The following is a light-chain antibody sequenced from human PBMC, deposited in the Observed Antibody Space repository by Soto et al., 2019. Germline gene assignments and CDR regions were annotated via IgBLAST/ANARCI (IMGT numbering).Light chain of an antibody. CDR1: QGISSY. J-gene: IGKJ4*01. CDR2: AAS. V-gene: IGKV1-9*01. CDR3: QHLNGYPLT. Sequence: DIQSTQSPSFLSASVGDRVTITCRASQGISSYLAWYQQKPGKAPNLLIYAASTLQSGVPSRFSGSGSGTEFTLTISSLQPEDFATYYCQHLNGYPLTFGGGTKVEIK.